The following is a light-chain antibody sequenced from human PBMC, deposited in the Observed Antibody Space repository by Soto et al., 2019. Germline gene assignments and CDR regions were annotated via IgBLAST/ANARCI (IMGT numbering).Light chain of an antibody. Sequence: EIVLTQSPGTLSLSPGERATLSCRASQSVSSSYLAWYQQKPGQAPRILIYGASSRATGIPARFSGSGSGTDFTLTISRLETEDFAMYYCQQYGSSPPPFGGGTKVEIK. CDR2: GAS. J-gene: IGKJ4*01. V-gene: IGKV3-20*01. CDR1: QSVSSSY. CDR3: QQYGSSPPP.